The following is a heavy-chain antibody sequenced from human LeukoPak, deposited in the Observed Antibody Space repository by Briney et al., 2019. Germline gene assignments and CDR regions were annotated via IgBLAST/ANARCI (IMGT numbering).Heavy chain of an antibody. CDR1: GFSLGTSGVG. V-gene: IGHV2-5*01. CDR3: ARGYCSSTSCYTFDI. J-gene: IGHJ3*02. D-gene: IGHD2-2*02. CDR2: IYWNDDK. Sequence: SGPTLVNPTQTLTLTCTFSGFSLGTSGVGVGWIRQPPGKALEWLALIYWNDDKRDSPSLKSRLTITKDTSKNQVVLTMTNMDPVDTATYYCARGYCSSTSCYTFDIWGQGTMVTVSS.